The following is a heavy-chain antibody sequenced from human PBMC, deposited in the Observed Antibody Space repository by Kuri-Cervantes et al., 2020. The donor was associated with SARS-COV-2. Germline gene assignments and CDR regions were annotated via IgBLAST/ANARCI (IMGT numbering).Heavy chain of an antibody. J-gene: IGHJ4*02. CDR3: ARQATTANPDY. D-gene: IGHD4-17*01. CDR1: GFTFNNYW. V-gene: IGHV3-74*01. CDR2: INGDGSSV. Sequence: GGSLRLSCAASGFTFNNYWMHWVRQTPGKGLVWVSRINGDGSSVSYADPVKGRFTISRDSATNTLFLQMTSLRAEDTALYYCARQATTANPDYWGQGTLVTVSS.